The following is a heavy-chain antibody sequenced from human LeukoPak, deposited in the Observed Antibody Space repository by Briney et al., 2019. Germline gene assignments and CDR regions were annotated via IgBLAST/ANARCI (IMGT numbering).Heavy chain of an antibody. Sequence: PGGSLRLSCAASGFTVSSYEMNWVRQAPGEGLEWVSYISSSGSTIYYADSVKGRFSISRDNARNSLYLQMNSLRAEDTAIYYCARGLRSYYYYYYMDVWGRGTTVTVSS. J-gene: IGHJ6*03. CDR1: GFTVSSYE. CDR3: ARGLRSYYYYYYMDV. D-gene: IGHD3-10*01. V-gene: IGHV3-48*03. CDR2: ISSSGSTI.